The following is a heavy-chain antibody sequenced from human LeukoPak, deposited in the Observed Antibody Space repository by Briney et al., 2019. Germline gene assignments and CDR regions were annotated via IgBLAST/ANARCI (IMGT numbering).Heavy chain of an antibody. CDR1: GYTFTSYA. J-gene: IGHJ4*02. CDR3: AKGRCSGVGCDSFHS. CDR2: ISDDSSFT. D-gene: IGHD2-15*01. Sequence: RASVKVSCKASGYTFTSYAMNWVRQAPGKGLECISTISDDSSFTYYADSMKGRSAISRDDSKNTLYLQMNNLKVEDTAVYYCAKGRCSGVGCDSFHSWGQGALVTVSS. V-gene: IGHV3-23*01.